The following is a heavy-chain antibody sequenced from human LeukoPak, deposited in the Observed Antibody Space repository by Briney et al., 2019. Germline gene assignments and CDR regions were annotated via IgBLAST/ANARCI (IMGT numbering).Heavy chain of an antibody. Sequence: HTGGTLRFSCAAYSFTFFSDWMHWVRQAPGKGLVCVSYINGDGRSTNYADSVRGRRTISRDNADENLCAKMKCLRHEDTAVYFCVRGLDSWGLGTLVTVSS. V-gene: IGHV3-74*01. CDR3: VRGLDS. D-gene: IGHD3-16*01. J-gene: IGHJ5*01. CDR2: INGDGRST. CDR1: SFTFFSDW.